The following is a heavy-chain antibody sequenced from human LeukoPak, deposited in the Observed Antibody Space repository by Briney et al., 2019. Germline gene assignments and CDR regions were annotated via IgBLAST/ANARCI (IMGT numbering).Heavy chain of an antibody. D-gene: IGHD1-26*01. V-gene: IGHV3-74*01. CDR2: INSDGSST. CDR3: ARESGGYYYYMDV. Sequence: GGSLRLSCAASGFTFSSYWMHWVRQAPGKGLVWVSRINSDGSSTSYADSVKGRFTISRDNAKSTLYLQMNSLRAEDTAVYYCARESGGYYYYMDVWGKGTTVTISS. J-gene: IGHJ6*03. CDR1: GFTFSSYW.